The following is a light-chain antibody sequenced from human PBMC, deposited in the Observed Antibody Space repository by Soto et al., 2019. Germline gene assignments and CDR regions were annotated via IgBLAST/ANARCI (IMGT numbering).Light chain of an antibody. Sequence: EIVLTQSPGTLSLSPGERATLSCRASQSVSSSYLAWYQQKPGQAPRLLIYGASSRATGIPDRFSGSGSGTDFTLTISRLEPEDFAFYFCQQYGSSPPTFGQGTRLEIK. V-gene: IGKV3-20*01. J-gene: IGKJ5*01. CDR1: QSVSSSY. CDR2: GAS. CDR3: QQYGSSPPT.